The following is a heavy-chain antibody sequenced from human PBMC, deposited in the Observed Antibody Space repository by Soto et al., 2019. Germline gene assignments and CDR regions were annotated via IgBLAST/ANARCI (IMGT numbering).Heavy chain of an antibody. V-gene: IGHV4-30-4*01. D-gene: IGHD3-16*01. CDR3: ARDGGMTPRVAPFWFDP. J-gene: IGHJ5*02. CDR2: IYYSGST. Sequence: QVQLQESGPGLVKPSQTLSLTCTVSGGSISSGDYYWSWFRQPPGKGLEWIGYIYYSGSTYYNPSLKSRVTISVDTSKTQFSLKLSSVTAADTAVYYCARDGGMTPRVAPFWFDPWGQGTLVTVSS. CDR1: GGSISSGDYY.